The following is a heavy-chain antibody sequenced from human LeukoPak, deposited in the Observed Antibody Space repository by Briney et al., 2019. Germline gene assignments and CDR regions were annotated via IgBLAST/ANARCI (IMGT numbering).Heavy chain of an antibody. CDR1: GGSISSSGYY. V-gene: IGHV4-39*01. J-gene: IGHJ4*02. D-gene: IGHD6-19*01. CDR3: ARHYGSGWYRQYYFDY. CDR2: IYYSGST. Sequence: SETLSLTCTVSGGSISSSGYYWGWIRQPPGKGLEWIGSIYYSGSTYYNPSLKSRVTISVDTSKNQFSLKLSSVTAADTAVYYCARHYGSGWYRQYYFDYWGQGTLVTVSS.